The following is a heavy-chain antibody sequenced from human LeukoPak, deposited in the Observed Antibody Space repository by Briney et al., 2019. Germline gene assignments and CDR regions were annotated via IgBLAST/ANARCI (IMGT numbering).Heavy chain of an antibody. CDR3: ARGRYSAFDY. CDR2: ISSSGSTI. J-gene: IGHJ4*02. Sequence: TGGSLRLSXAASGFTFSSYEMNWVRQAPGKGLEWVSYISSSGSTIYYADSVKGRFTISRDNAKNSLYLQMNSLRAEDTAVYYCARGRYSAFDYWGQGTLVTVSS. CDR1: GFTFSSYE. D-gene: IGHD1-26*01. V-gene: IGHV3-48*03.